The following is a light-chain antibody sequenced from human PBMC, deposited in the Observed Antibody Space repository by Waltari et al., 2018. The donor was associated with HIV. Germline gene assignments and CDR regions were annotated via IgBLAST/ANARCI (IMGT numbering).Light chain of an antibody. CDR2: RNT. Sequence: QSVLTQPPSVSGAPGQRVTISCPGSSSNIGASNDVHWYNQLPGTAPKLLIYRNTKRPSGVPDRFSGSKSGASASLAITGLRAEDEADYFCQSFDNGLSGVFGGGTKLTVL. V-gene: IGLV1-40*01. J-gene: IGLJ2*01. CDR1: SSNIGASND. CDR3: QSFDNGLSGV.